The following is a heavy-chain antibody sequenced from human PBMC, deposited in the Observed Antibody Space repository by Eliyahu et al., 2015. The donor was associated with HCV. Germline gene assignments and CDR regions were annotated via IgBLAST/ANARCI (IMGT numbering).Heavy chain of an antibody. CDR2: VSHDGRSE. V-gene: IGHV3-30*04. D-gene: IGHD4-23*01. CDR3: VKDQGGNYAFDA. CDR1: GFPFNYFA. Sequence: VQSGGGVVQPGXSLXLSCEASGFPFNYFAMHWVRQAPGKGLEWLSVVSHDGRSEHYADSVKGRFTISRDNAREKSFLQMNSLRVEDTAVYYCVKDQGGNYAFDAWGQGTLVTVSS. J-gene: IGHJ3*01.